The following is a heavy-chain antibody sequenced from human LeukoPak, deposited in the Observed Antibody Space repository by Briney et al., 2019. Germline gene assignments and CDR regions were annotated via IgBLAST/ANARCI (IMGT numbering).Heavy chain of an antibody. J-gene: IGHJ4*02. Sequence: GESLKISCKGSGYSFTSYWIGWVRQMPGKGLEWMGIIYPGDSDTRYSPSFRGQVTISADKSISTAYLQWSSLKASDTAMYYCARRDYDILTGYYNYFDYWGQGTLVTVSS. CDR2: IYPGDSDT. CDR3: ARRDYDILTGYYNYFDY. CDR1: GYSFTSYW. D-gene: IGHD3-9*01. V-gene: IGHV5-51*01.